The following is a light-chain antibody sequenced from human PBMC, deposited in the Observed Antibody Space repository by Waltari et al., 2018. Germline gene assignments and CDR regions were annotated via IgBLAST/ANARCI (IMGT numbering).Light chain of an antibody. CDR1: QSVLYSSNNKNH. CDR3: QQYYSSPVT. CDR2: WAS. Sequence: IVMTQSPDSLAVSLGERPTISCKSSQSVLYSSNNKNHLAWYQQKSGQPPKLLISWASTRETGGPDRISGRGAGKDFTLNISSLQTEDVAVYFCQQYYSSPVTFGGGTKVEIK. V-gene: IGKV4-1*01. J-gene: IGKJ4*01.